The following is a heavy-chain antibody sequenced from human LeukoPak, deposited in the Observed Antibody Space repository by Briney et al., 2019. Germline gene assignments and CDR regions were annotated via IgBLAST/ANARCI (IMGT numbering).Heavy chain of an antibody. D-gene: IGHD6-13*01. CDR1: GGSVSDYY. CDR2: IYHTGST. J-gene: IGHJ4*02. V-gene: IGHV4-59*02. Sequence: SETLSLTCTISGGSVSDYYWSWIRQSPGKGLEWIGYIYHTGSTSYSPSLKSRVTISADTSQNQFSLKLSSVTAADTAVYYCARDNEVGAYSSSWLFDYWGREPWSPSPQ. CDR3: ARDNEVGAYSSSWLFDY.